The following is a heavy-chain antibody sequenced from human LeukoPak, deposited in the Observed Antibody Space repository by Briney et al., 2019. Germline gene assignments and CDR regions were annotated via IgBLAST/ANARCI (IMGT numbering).Heavy chain of an antibody. D-gene: IGHD4-17*01. CDR2: IRSGGGGT. Sequence: PGGSLRLSCAASGFTFSNYAMIWVRQAPGRGLEWVSAIRSGGGGTLYADSVKGRFTIYRDNSKNTLFLQMDNMRAEDTAVYYCARDPNGDYVGAFEMWGPGTKVTVS. J-gene: IGHJ3*02. CDR1: GFTFSNYA. V-gene: IGHV3-23*01. CDR3: ARDPNGDYVGAFEM.